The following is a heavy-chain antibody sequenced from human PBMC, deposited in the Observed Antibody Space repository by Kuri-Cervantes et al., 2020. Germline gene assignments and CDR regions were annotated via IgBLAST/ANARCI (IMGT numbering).Heavy chain of an antibody. Sequence: ESLKISCAVSGYSISSGYYWGWIRQPPGKGLEWIGSIYHSGSTYYNPSLRSRVTISVDTSKNQFSLKLSSVTAADTAVYYCARISVDLYLDYYYMDVWGKGTTVTVSS. D-gene: IGHD2-8*01. CDR1: GYSISSGYY. J-gene: IGHJ6*03. CDR2: IYHSGST. V-gene: IGHV4-38-2*01. CDR3: ARISVDLYLDYYYMDV.